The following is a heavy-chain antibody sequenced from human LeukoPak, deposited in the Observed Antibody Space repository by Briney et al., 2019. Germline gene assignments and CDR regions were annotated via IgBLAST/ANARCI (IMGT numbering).Heavy chain of an antibody. CDR2: IYYTGST. CDR3: ARPQHDALDI. CDR1: GVSITSYY. V-gene: IGHV4-59*08. Sequence: PSETLSLTCTVSGVSITSYYWSWVRQPPGRGLEWIGYIYYTGSTNYNPSLKSRVTISVDTSKSQFSLKLSSVTAADTAVYYCARPQHDALDIWGQGTMVTVS. J-gene: IGHJ3*02. D-gene: IGHD1-1*01.